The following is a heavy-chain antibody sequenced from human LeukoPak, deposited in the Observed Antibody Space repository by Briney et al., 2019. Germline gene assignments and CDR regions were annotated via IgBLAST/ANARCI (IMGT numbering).Heavy chain of an antibody. CDR2: TSPDGNEK. J-gene: IGHJ3*02. V-gene: IGHV3-7*01. D-gene: IGHD2-21*02. CDR3: ARDLVYCGGDCFMEANAFDI. CDR1: GLTFNTYW. Sequence: GGSLRLSCAAYGLTFNTYWMNWVRQAPGKGLEWVANTSPDGNEKYYADFVKGRFTISRDNAKNSLYLQMNSLRAEDTAVYYCARDLVYCGGDCFMEANAFDIWGQGTMVTVSS.